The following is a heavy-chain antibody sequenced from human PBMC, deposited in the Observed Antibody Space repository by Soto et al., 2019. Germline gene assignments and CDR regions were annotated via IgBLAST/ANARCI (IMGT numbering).Heavy chain of an antibody. CDR1: GFTFSDYY. Sequence: GGSLRLSCAASGFTFSDYYMSWIRQAPGKGLEWVSYISSSGSTIYYADSVKGRFTISRDNAKNSLYLQMNSLRAEDTAVYYCARYCSGGSCYSALFGYWGQGTLVTVSS. CDR3: ARYCSGGSCYSALFGY. J-gene: IGHJ4*02. D-gene: IGHD2-15*01. CDR2: ISSSGSTI. V-gene: IGHV3-11*01.